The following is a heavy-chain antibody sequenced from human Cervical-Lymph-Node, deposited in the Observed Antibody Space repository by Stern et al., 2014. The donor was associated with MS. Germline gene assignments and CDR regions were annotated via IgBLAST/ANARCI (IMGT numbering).Heavy chain of an antibody. J-gene: IGHJ4*02. CDR3: ARQTTAWASDV. V-gene: IGHV5-51*01. CDR2: IYPGDSET. D-gene: IGHD1-14*01. Sequence: VKLVESGAEVIRPGESVKISCKGSGYKFSIYWIAWVRQMPGKGLEWRGIIYPGDSETRYSPSFQGQVTMSADKSTSTAYLQWSSLNASDTAMYFCARQTTAWASDVWGQGTLVTVSS. CDR1: GYKFSIYW.